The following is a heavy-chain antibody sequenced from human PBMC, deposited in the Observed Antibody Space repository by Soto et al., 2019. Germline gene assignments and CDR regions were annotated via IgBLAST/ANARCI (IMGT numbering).Heavy chain of an antibody. CDR1: GYTFTSYD. Sequence: ASVKVSCKASGYTFTSYDINWVRQATGQGLEWMGWMNPNSGNTGYAQKFQGRVTMTRNTSISTAYMELSSLRSEDTAVYYCARGGEALWFGEFPNWFDPWGQGTLVTVSS. CDR2: MNPNSGNT. D-gene: IGHD3-10*01. V-gene: IGHV1-8*01. J-gene: IGHJ5*02. CDR3: ARGGEALWFGEFPNWFDP.